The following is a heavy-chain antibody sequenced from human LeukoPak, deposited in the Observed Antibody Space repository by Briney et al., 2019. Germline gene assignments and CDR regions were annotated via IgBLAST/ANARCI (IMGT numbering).Heavy chain of an antibody. CDR3: ASPRGYYDSSGYLSNWFDP. D-gene: IGHD3-22*01. Sequence: SETLSLTCAGSGYSISSGYYWGWIRQPPGQGLEWIGSIYHSGSTYYNPSLKSRVTISVDTSKNQFSLKLSSVTAADTAVYYCASPRGYYDSSGYLSNWFDPWGQGTLVTVSS. V-gene: IGHV4-38-2*01. CDR1: GYSISSGYY. CDR2: IYHSGST. J-gene: IGHJ5*02.